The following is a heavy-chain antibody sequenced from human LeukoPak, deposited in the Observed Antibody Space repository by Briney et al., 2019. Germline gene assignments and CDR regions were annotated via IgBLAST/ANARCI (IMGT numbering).Heavy chain of an antibody. CDR2: INYSGST. CDR1: GGSISSYY. D-gene: IGHD1-26*01. Sequence: SETLSLTCTVSGGSISSYYWSWIRQPPGKGLEWIGYINYSGSTNYNSSLKSRVTMSVDTSKNQFSLKLSSVTAADTAVYYCARDQYSGSLDYWGQGTLVTVSS. V-gene: IGHV4-59*12. J-gene: IGHJ4*02. CDR3: ARDQYSGSLDY.